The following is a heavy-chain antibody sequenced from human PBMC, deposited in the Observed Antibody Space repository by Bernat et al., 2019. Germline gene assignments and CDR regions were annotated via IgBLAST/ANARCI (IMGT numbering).Heavy chain of an antibody. CDR3: VRVAVYCVSTICYAAWWFDP. D-gene: IGHD2-2*01. Sequence: QVQLQESGPGLVKPSQTLSLTCTVSGDSISSGGYFWSWVRQHPGKGLEWIGYISHTGSTYYNPSLKSRVFISVETSKNQFSLKLSSVTAADTAVYYCVRVAVYCVSTICYAAWWFDPWGQGTLVTVSS. J-gene: IGHJ5*02. V-gene: IGHV4-31*03. CDR2: ISHTGST. CDR1: GDSISSGGYF.